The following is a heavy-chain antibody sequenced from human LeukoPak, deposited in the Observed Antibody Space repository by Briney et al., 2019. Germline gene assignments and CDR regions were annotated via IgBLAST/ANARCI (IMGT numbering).Heavy chain of an antibody. Sequence: ASVNVSFKSSGYTFTVYYMHWVRQAPGQGLEWMGWINPNSGGTNYAQKFQGRVTMTRDTSISTAYMELSRLRSDDTAVYYCARDTVLLWFGEASTHFDYWGQGTLVTVSS. J-gene: IGHJ4*02. CDR3: ARDTVLLWFGEASTHFDY. CDR2: INPNSGGT. D-gene: IGHD3-10*01. V-gene: IGHV1-2*02. CDR1: GYTFTVYY.